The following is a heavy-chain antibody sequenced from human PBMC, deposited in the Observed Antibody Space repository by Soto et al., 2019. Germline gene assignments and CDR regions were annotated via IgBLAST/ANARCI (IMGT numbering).Heavy chain of an antibody. J-gene: IGHJ4*02. CDR2: ISGNGGST. CDR1: GFTFSSFA. Sequence: VQLLESGGGLVQPGGSLRLSCAPSGFTFSSFAMSWVRQAPGKGLEWVSGISGNGGSTYYAASVKGRFSISRDNSKNTLYLQMNSLRAEDTAVYYCAKGRGRYCGGDCENWGQGTLVAVSS. CDR3: AKGRGRYCGGDCEN. D-gene: IGHD2-21*02. V-gene: IGHV3-23*01.